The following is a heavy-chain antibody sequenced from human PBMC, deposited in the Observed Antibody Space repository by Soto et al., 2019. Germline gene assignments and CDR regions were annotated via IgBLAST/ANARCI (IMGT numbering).Heavy chain of an antibody. CDR3: VASSRYYDFRSGYQGDFDY. J-gene: IGHJ4*02. D-gene: IGHD3-3*01. CDR1: GFTFSTYS. CDR2: ISSDISYI. V-gene: IGHV3-21*01. Sequence: GGSLRLSXAASGFTFSTYSMNWVRQAPGKGLEWVSSISSDISYIYYADSVKGRFTISRDNANNSLYLQMSSLRAEDTAVYHCVASSRYYDFRSGYQGDFDYWGQGTLVTVSS.